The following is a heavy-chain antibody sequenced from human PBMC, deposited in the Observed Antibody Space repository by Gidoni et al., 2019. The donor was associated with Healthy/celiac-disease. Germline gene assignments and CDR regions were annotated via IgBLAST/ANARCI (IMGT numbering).Heavy chain of an antibody. CDR3: AKDLPLIPPPLLQTGPNWFDP. D-gene: IGHD1-26*01. CDR1: GFTFSSYA. J-gene: IGHJ5*02. V-gene: IGHV3-23*01. Sequence: EVQLLESGGGLVQPGGSLRLSCAASGFTFSSYAMSWVRQAPGKGLEWVSAISGSGGSTYYADSVKGRFTISRDNSKNTLYLQMNSLRAEDTAVYYCAKDLPLIPPPLLQTGPNWFDPWGQGTLVTVSS. CDR2: ISGSGGST.